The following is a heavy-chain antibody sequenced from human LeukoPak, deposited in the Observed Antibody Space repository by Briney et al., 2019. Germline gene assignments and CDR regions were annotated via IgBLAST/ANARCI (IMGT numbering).Heavy chain of an antibody. CDR2: ISSSGSTI. J-gene: IGHJ4*02. Sequence: PGGSLRLSCAASGFTFSSYEMNWVRQAPGKGLEWVSYISSSGSTIYYADSVKGRFTISRDNAKNSLYLQMNSLRAEDTAVYYCAAFIAVAGTYYFDYRGQGTLVTVSS. D-gene: IGHD6-19*01. V-gene: IGHV3-48*03. CDR1: GFTFSSYE. CDR3: AAFIAVAGTYYFDY.